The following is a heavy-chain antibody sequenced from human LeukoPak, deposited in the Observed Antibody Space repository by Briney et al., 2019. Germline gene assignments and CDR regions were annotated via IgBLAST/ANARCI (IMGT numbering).Heavy chain of an antibody. J-gene: IGHJ3*02. D-gene: IGHD6-19*01. CDR3: AKPSSSGDAFDI. CDR2: ISGSGGST. Sequence: GGSLRLSCAASGFIVSGDFMSWVRQAPGKGLEWVSAISGSGGSTYYADSVKGRFTISRDNSKNTLYLQMNSLRAEDTAVYYCAKPSSSGDAFDIWGQGTMVTVSS. V-gene: IGHV3-23*01. CDR1: GFIVSGDF.